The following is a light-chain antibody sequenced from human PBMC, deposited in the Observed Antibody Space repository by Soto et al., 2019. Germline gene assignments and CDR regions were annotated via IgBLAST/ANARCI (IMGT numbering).Light chain of an antibody. J-gene: IGKJ1*01. CDR1: QSVSSN. CDR3: QQYNNWPPT. Sequence: EIVMTQSPATLSVSPGERAALSRRASQSVSSNLAWYLQKPGQAPRLLIYGASTRATGIPARFSGSGSGTEFTLTISSLQSEDFAVYYCQQYNNWPPTFGPVTQVENK. CDR2: GAS. V-gene: IGKV3-15*01.